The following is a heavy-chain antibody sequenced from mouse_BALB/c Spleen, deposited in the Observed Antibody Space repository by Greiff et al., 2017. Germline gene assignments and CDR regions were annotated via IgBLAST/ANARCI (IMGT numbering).Heavy chain of an antibody. J-gene: IGHJ2*01. D-gene: IGHD2-2*01. Sequence: LQQPGSELVRPGASVKLSCKASGYTFTSYWMHWVKQRPGQGLEWIGNIYPGSGSTNYDEKFKSKATLTVDTSSSTAYMQLSSLTSEDSAVYYFTKGGGLLDYWGQGTTLTVSS. CDR2: IYPGSGST. CDR3: TKGGGLLDY. CDR1: GYTFTSYW. V-gene: IGHV1S22*01.